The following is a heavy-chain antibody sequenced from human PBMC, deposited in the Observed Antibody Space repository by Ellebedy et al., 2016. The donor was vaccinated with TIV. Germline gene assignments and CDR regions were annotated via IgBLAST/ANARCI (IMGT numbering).Heavy chain of an antibody. CDR3: ARALAARWFDP. Sequence: GESLKISCAASGFTVSSNYMSWVRQAPGKGLEWVAKIKQDGSEKYYVDSVKGRFTISRDNAKNSLYLQMSRLRAEDTALYYCARALAARWFDPWGQGTLVTVSS. D-gene: IGHD6-25*01. CDR2: IKQDGSEK. CDR1: GFTVSSNY. J-gene: IGHJ5*02. V-gene: IGHV3-7*01.